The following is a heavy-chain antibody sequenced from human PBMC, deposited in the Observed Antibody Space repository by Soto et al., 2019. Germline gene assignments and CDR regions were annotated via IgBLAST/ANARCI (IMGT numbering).Heavy chain of an antibody. Sequence: SETLSLTCAVYGGSFSGYYWSWIRQPPGKGLEWIGEINHSGSTNYNPSLKSRVTISVDTSKNQFSLKLSSATAADTAVYYCARGRVTIFGVVIIPGHRGMDVWGQGTTVTVSS. D-gene: IGHD3-3*01. J-gene: IGHJ6*02. CDR3: ARGRVTIFGVVIIPGHRGMDV. CDR2: INHSGST. CDR1: GGSFSGYY. V-gene: IGHV4-34*01.